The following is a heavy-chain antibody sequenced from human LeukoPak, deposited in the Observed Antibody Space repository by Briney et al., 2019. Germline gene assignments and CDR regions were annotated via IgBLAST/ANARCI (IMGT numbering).Heavy chain of an antibody. CDR1: GGTFSSYA. D-gene: IGHD3-10*01. Sequence: SVKVSCKASGGTFSSYAISWVRQAPGQGLEWMGGIIPIFGTANYAQKFQGRVTITADKSTSTAYMELSSLRSDDTAVYYCARDPPTYYYGSGSYYNEGYWGQGTLVTVSS. J-gene: IGHJ4*02. CDR3: ARDPPTYYYGSGSYYNEGY. CDR2: IIPIFGTA. V-gene: IGHV1-69*06.